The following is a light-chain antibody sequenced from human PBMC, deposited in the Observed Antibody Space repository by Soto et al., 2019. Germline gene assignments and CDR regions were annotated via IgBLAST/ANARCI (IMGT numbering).Light chain of an antibody. CDR3: ATWDDSLSGPVV. Sequence: QSVLTQPPSASGTPGQRVTISCSGSSSNIGSNYVYWYQQLPGTATKLLIYRDNQRPSGVPDRFSGSRSGTSASLAISGLRSEDEADYHCATWDDSLSGPVVFGGGTKLTVL. V-gene: IGLV1-47*01. J-gene: IGLJ2*01. CDR2: RDN. CDR1: SSNIGSNY.